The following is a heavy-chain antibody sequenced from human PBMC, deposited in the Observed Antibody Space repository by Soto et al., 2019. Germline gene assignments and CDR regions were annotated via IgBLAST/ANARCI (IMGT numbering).Heavy chain of an antibody. CDR2: ISVYNGNT. Sequence: QVQLAQSGVEVKKPGASVKVSCKAFGYTFTRNGISWGRQAPGQGLEWMGWISVYNGNTNYAQKFQGRVTMTTDTATSTAYMELRSLRSDDTAVYYCERDGIAVADDSYYGLDVWGQGTTVHVSS. D-gene: IGHD6-19*01. CDR1: GYTFTRNG. V-gene: IGHV1-18*01. CDR3: ERDGIAVADDSYYGLDV. J-gene: IGHJ6*01.